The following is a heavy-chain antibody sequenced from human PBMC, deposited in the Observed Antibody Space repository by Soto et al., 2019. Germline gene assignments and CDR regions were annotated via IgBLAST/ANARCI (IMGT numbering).Heavy chain of an antibody. V-gene: IGHV3-53*01. CDR3: ARALGDDEFDS. J-gene: IGHJ4*02. D-gene: IGHD4-17*01. CDR2: IYHSGGT. CDR1: GFTVSTNY. Sequence: EVQLVESGGGLIQPGGSLRLSCAASGFTVSTNYMSWVRQAAGKGLEWVSVIYHSGGTYYADSVKGRFTLSRDNSKDTLSPEMKSLRPEETAVYYCARALGDDEFDSWGQCTLVTVSS.